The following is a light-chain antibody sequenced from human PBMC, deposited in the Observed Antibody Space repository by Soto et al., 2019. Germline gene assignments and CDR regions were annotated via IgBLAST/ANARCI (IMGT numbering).Light chain of an antibody. CDR3: CSYAGSYSYV. Sequence: QSVLTQPRSVSGSPGQSVTISCTGTSSDVGGYNYVSWYQQHPGKAPKLMIYGVSKRPSGVPDRFPGSKSGNTASLTISGLQGEDEADYYCCSYAGSYSYVFGTGTKLAVL. J-gene: IGLJ1*01. CDR2: GVS. V-gene: IGLV2-11*01. CDR1: SSDVGGYNY.